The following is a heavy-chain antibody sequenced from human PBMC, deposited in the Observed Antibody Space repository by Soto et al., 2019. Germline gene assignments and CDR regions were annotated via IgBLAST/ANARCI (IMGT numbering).Heavy chain of an antibody. J-gene: IGHJ5*02. Sequence: EVQLLESGGGLEQPGGSLRLSCAASGFAFSNYAMSWVRQAPGKGLEWVSAISVSGLNTYYSGSVKGRFTVSRDNSKNTLDLQMNSLRVEDTAIYYCARDSFPWGQGTLVTVSS. CDR2: ISVSGLNT. CDR3: ARDSFP. V-gene: IGHV3-23*01. CDR1: GFAFSNYA.